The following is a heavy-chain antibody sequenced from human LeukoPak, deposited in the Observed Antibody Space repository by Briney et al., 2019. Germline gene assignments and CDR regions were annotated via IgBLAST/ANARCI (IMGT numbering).Heavy chain of an antibody. D-gene: IGHD3-22*01. Sequence: SETLSLTCAVYGGSFSGYYWSWIRQPPGKGLEWIGEINHSGSTNYNPSLKSRVTISVDTSKNQFSLKLSSVTAADTAVYYCARGVTMIVVVIHDWYFDLWGRGTLVTVSS. CDR1: GGSFSGYY. CDR3: ARGVTMIVVVIHDWYFDL. V-gene: IGHV4-34*01. CDR2: INHSGST. J-gene: IGHJ2*01.